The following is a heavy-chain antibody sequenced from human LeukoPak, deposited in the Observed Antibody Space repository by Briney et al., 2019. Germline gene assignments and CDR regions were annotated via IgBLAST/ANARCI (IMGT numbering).Heavy chain of an antibody. CDR1: GYTFTGYY. V-gene: IGHV1-2*06. Sequence: ASVKVSCKASGYTFTGYYMHWVRQAPGQGLEWMGRINPNSGGTNYAQKFQGRVTMTRDTSISTAYMELSRLRSDDTAVYYCARSSTYYYVSSGYYTIDYWGQGTLVTVSS. CDR3: ARSSTYYYVSSGYYTIDY. D-gene: IGHD3-22*01. CDR2: INPNSGGT. J-gene: IGHJ4*02.